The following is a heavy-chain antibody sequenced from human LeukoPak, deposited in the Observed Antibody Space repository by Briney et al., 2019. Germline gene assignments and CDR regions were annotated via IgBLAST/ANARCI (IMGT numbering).Heavy chain of an antibody. J-gene: IGHJ4*02. V-gene: IGHV3-30-3*01. D-gene: IGHD3-22*01. CDR3: ASIITMIVVVPN. Sequence: GGSLRLSCAASGFTVSSNYMSWVRQAPGKGLEWVAVISYDGSNKYYADSVKGRFTISRDNSKNTLYLQMNSLRAVDTAVYYCASIITMIVVVPNWGQGTLVTVSS. CDR2: ISYDGSNK. CDR1: GFTVSSNY.